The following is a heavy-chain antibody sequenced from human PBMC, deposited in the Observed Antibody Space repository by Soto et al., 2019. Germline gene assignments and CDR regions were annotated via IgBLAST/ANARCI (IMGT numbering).Heavy chain of an antibody. CDR1: GFTFSSYG. CDR3: ARDMSFCSGGSSNCYYYYYGMDV. Sequence: GGSLRLSCAASGFTFSSYGMHWVRQAPGKGLVWVSRINSDGSSTSYADSVKGRFTISRDNAKNTLYLQMNSLRAEDTAVYYCARDMSFCSGGSSNCYYYYYGMDVWGQGTTVTVSS. D-gene: IGHD2-15*01. CDR2: INSDGSST. V-gene: IGHV3-74*01. J-gene: IGHJ6*02.